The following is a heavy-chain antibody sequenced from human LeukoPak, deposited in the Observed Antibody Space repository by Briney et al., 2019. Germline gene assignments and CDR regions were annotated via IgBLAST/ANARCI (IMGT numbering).Heavy chain of an antibody. J-gene: IGHJ4*02. CDR3: ARVGLYYYDSSGYQSPNFDY. Sequence: ASETLSLTCAVSGGSISSSNWWSWVRQPPGKGLEWIGEIYHSGSTNYNPSLKSRVTISVDRSKNQFSLKLSSVTAADTAVYYCARVGLYYYDSSGYQSPNFDYWGQGTLVTVSS. CDR2: IYHSGST. CDR1: GGSISSSNW. D-gene: IGHD3-22*01. V-gene: IGHV4-4*02.